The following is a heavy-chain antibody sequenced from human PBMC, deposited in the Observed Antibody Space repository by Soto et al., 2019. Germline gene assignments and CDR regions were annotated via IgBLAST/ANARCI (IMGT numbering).Heavy chain of an antibody. CDR1: GFTFSSYF. CDR3: AKDPEGYCSSTSCYTYHGLAV. CDR2: ISYDGSYK. Sequence: GGSLRLSCAASGFTFSSYFIHWVRQAPCKGLEWVAVISYDGSYKYYADSVKGRFTISRDNSKHTLYLQMSSLRVEDTAVYYCAKDPEGYCSSTSCYTYHGLAVWGQGPTLTVS. D-gene: IGHD2-2*01. J-gene: IGHJ6*02. V-gene: IGHV3-30*18.